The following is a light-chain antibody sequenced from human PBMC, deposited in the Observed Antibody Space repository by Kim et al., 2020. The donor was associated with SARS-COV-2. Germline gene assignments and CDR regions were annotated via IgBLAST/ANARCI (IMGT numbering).Light chain of an antibody. CDR1: SSNNKFKY. Sequence: GQKVTLTCSGSSSNNKFKYVYLYQQLPGTAPKVRIYNNNLPPSGVPDRFSGSKSGTSASLAISGLRSEDEADYYCAAWDDSLSGRVFGGGTQLTVL. J-gene: IGLJ3*02. V-gene: IGLV1-47*01. CDR2: NNN. CDR3: AAWDDSLSGRV.